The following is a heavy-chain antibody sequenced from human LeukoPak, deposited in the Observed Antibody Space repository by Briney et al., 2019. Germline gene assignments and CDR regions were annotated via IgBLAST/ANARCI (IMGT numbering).Heavy chain of an antibody. CDR3: ARRGVVIRVFLVGFHKEAYYFDS. CDR2: ISDSGGRT. CDR1: GITLSNYG. J-gene: IGHJ4*02. D-gene: IGHD3-10*01. V-gene: IGHV3-23*01. Sequence: GGSLRLSCAVSGITLSNYGMSWVRQAPGKGLEWVAGISDSGGRTNYADSVKGRFTISRDNPKNALYLQMNSLRAEDTAVYFCARRGVVIRVFLVGFHKEAYYFDSWGQGALVTVSS.